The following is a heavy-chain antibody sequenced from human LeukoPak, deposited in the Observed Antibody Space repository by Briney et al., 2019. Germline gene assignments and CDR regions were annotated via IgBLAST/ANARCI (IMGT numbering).Heavy chain of an antibody. CDR3: ARDPAAGGIY. Sequence: SETLSLTCTVSGGSISSSSYYWGWIRQPPGKGLEWIGSIYYSGSTYYNPSLKSRVTISVDTSKNQFSLKLSSVTAADTAAYYCARDPAAGGIYWGQGTLVTVSS. CDR2: IYYSGST. D-gene: IGHD6-13*01. V-gene: IGHV4-39*07. CDR1: GGSISSSSYY. J-gene: IGHJ4*02.